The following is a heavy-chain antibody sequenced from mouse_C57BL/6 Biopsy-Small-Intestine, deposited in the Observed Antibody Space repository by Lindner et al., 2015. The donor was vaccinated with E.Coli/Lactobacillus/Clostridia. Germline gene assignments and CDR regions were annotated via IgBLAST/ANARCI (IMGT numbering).Heavy chain of an antibody. Sequence: KVSCKASGYTFSNYAVSWVRQAPGQGLEWMGMISAYNGNTDYAQTVQGRVTMTIDTSTTTAYMELRSLRSDDTAVYFCTRDRGDYWGQGTLVTVSS. CDR2: ISAYNGNT. J-gene: IGHJ4*01. CDR3: TRDRGDY. CDR1: GYTFSNYA. V-gene: IGHV1-84*02.